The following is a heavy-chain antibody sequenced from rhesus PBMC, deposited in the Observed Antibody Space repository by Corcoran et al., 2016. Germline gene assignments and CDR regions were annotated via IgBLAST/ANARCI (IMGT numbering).Heavy chain of an antibody. V-gene: IGHV4-165*01. CDR3: AGYYSGSYYYVPPLGY. Sequence: QVQLQESGPGLVKPPETLSLTCAVSGGSFSGYYWGWIRQPPGKGLEWIGYISGSSGSTDSNPPVTSRVALSVDTYKNRLSLKLSSVTAADTAVYYCAGYYSGSYYYVPPLGYWGQGVLVTVSS. CDR1: GGSFSGYY. D-gene: IGHD3-16*01. CDR2: ISGSSGST. J-gene: IGHJ4*01.